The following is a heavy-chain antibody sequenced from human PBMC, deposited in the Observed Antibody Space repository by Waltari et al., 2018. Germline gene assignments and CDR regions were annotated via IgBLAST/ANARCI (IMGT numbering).Heavy chain of an antibody. CDR1: GDSVHSFY. CDR2: ISSSGSI. J-gene: IGHJ4*02. V-gene: IGHV4-4*07. CDR3: SRGPRQSGSSSWIFDY. D-gene: IGHD6-13*01. Sequence: QVQLQESGPGRVKPSETLSLTCSVSGDSVHSFYWSWIRQPAGKGLEWIGRISSSGSIDYNPSLRRRVTMSLEMSKNQFSLQLASVTAADTAVYFCSRGPRQSGSSSWIFDYWGQG.